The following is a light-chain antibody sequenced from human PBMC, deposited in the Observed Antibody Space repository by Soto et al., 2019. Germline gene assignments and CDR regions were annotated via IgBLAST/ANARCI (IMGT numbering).Light chain of an antibody. J-gene: IGKJ4*01. V-gene: IGKV4-1*01. CDR3: QQYFDVPFT. CDR2: WDS. Sequence: DIVMTQTPDSLALSLGERATINCKSSQSVLYNSNNDSYLTWYQQKPGQSPKVXIYWDSTRESGVPDRFSGSGSGTDLNLTISRLEAEDVAFYWCQQYFDVPFTFGGGTKVDIK. CDR1: QSVLYNSNNDSY.